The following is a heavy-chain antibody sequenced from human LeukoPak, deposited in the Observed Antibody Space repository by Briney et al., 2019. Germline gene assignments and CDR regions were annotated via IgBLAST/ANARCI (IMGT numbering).Heavy chain of an antibody. CDR1: GGSFSGYY. CDR2: INHSGST. J-gene: IGHJ4*02. Sequence: PSETLSLTCAVYGGSFSGYYWSWIRQPPGKGLEWVGEINHSGSTNYNPSLKSRVTISVDTSKNQFSLKLSSVTAADTAVYYCARFHLFRSTSFDYWGQGTLVTVSS. D-gene: IGHD2-2*01. CDR3: ARFHLFRSTSFDY. V-gene: IGHV4-34*01.